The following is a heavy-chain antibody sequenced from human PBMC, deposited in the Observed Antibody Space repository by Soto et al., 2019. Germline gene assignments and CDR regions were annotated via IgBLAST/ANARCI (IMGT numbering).Heavy chain of an antibody. CDR2: ISGSGGST. CDR1: GFTFSNYA. V-gene: IGHV3-23*01. J-gene: IGHJ4*02. Sequence: EVQLLESGGGLVQPGGSLRLSCAASGFTFSNYAMSWVRQAPGKGLEWVSAISGSGGSTYYADSVKGRFSISRDNSKNTLYLQMNSLRAEDTAVYYCAKDPVGATHPDYFDFWGLGTLVTVSS. CDR3: AKDPVGATHPDYFDF. D-gene: IGHD1-26*01.